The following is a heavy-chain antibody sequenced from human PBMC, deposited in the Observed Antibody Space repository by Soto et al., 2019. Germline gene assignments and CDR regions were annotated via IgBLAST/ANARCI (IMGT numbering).Heavy chain of an antibody. CDR1: GGSISSGGYY. J-gene: IGHJ6*02. CDR3: ARERGDYYDSSGYYYYYYGMDV. CDR2: IYYSGST. D-gene: IGHD3-22*01. Sequence: QVQLQESGPGLVKPSQTLSLTCTVSGGSISSGGYYWSWIRQHPGKGLEWIGYIYYSGSTYYNPSLKSRVTISVDTSKNQFSLKLSSVTAADTAVYYCARERGDYYDSSGYYYYYYGMDVWGQGTTVTVSS. V-gene: IGHV4-31*03.